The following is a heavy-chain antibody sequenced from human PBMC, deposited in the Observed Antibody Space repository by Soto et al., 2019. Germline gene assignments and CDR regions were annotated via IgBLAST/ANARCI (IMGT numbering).Heavy chain of an antibody. V-gene: IGHV3-74*01. Sequence: PVGSLRLSCAASGFTFSSYWMHWVRQAPGKGLVWVSRINSDGSTTSYADSVKGRFTISRDNAKNTLYLQMNSLRAEDTAVYYCARELKGYFDWLSDYYYYYGMDVWGQGTTVTVSS. CDR3: ARELKGYFDWLSDYYYYYGMDV. CDR1: GFTFSSYW. CDR2: INSDGSTT. D-gene: IGHD3-9*01. J-gene: IGHJ6*02.